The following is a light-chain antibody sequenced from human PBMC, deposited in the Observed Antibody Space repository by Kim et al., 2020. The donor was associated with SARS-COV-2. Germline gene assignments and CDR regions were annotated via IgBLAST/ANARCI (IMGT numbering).Light chain of an antibody. V-gene: IGLV2-14*01. CDR1: SSDVGGYNY. Sequence: GQSITISCTGTSSDVGGYNYVSWYQQHPGKAPKLMIYEVSNRPSGVSDRFSGSKSGNTASLTISGLQAEDEADYYCSSYTSSNSWVFGGGTQLTVL. CDR2: EVS. CDR3: SSYTSSNSWV. J-gene: IGLJ3*02.